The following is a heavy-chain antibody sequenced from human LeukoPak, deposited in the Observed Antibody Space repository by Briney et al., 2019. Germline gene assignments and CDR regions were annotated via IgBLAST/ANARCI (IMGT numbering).Heavy chain of an antibody. J-gene: IGHJ4*02. CDR2: MNPNSGNT. CDR1: GYTFTSYD. D-gene: IGHD4-23*01. CDR3: ARGRRDYGGKPLSY. V-gene: IGHV1-8*01. Sequence: ASVKVSCTASGYTFTSYDINWVRQATGQGLEWMGWMNPNSGNTGYAQKFQGRVTLTRNTSIITAYMELSSLRSEDTAVYYCARGRRDYGGKPLSYWGQGTLVTVSS.